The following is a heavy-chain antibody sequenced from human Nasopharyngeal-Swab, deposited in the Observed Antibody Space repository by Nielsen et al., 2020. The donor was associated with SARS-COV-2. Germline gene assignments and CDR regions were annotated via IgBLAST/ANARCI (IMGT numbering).Heavy chain of an antibody. CDR1: GYTITSYA. V-gene: IGHV1-3*01. CDR3: ARDRNVLRYFDWLGWFDP. J-gene: IGHJ5*02. CDR2: INAGNGNT. D-gene: IGHD3-9*01. Sequence: ASGKVSCKASGYTITSYAMHWGRQAPGQRREGMGWINAGNGNTKYSQKFQGRVTITRDTAASTAYMDLSSLRSEDTAVYYCARDRNVLRYFDWLGWFDPWGQGTLVTVSS.